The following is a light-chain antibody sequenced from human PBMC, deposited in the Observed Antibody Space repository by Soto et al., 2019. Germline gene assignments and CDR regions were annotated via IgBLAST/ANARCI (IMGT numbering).Light chain of an antibody. CDR1: QSISSY. CDR2: AAS. CDR3: QQSYSIFMYT. V-gene: IGKV1-39*01. Sequence: DIQMTQSPYSLTASVGDRVTITCRASQSISSYLNWYQQKPRKAPKLLIYAASSLQSGVPSRFSGSGSGTDFTLTISSLQPEDFATYYCQQSYSIFMYTFGQGTKLEIK. J-gene: IGKJ2*01.